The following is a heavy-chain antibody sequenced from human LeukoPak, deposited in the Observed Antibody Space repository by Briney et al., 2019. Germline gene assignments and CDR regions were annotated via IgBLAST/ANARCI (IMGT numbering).Heavy chain of an antibody. D-gene: IGHD6-13*01. J-gene: IGHJ3*02. CDR1: GGSISSYY. V-gene: IGHV4-59*08. CDR2: IYYSGST. CDR3: ARPRIAAAHDAFDI. Sequence: SETLSLTCTVSGGSISSYYWSWIRQPPGKGMEWIGYIYYSGSTNYNPSLKSRVTISVDTSKNQFSLKLSSVTAADTAVDYCARPRIAAAHDAFDIWGQGTMVTVSS.